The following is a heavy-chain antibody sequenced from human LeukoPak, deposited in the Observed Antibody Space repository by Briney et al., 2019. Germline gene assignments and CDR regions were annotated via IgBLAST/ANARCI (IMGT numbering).Heavy chain of an antibody. Sequence: GESLKISCKLSEYSFGTWIGWVRQMPGKGLEWMGIIYPYDSETRYSPSFQGQVTISVDTSINTAYLHWSILKASDTAMYYCARTIVAAGLYYFESWGQGTLLTVSS. CDR3: ARTIVAAGLYYFES. V-gene: IGHV5-51*01. D-gene: IGHD6-13*01. J-gene: IGHJ4*02. CDR2: IYPYDSET. CDR1: EYSFGTW.